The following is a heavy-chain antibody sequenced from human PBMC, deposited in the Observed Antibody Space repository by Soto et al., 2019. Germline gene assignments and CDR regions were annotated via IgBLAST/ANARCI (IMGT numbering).Heavy chain of an antibody. D-gene: IGHD2-15*01. CDR3: VRNCNHLEDADAFDI. J-gene: IGHJ3*02. V-gene: IGHV3-21*01. Sequence: PGGSLRLSCAASGFAFYYYNMNWVRQAPGRGLEWVSSISGSGIDIHFTDSVKGRFTISRDNSRNTLYLQMDSLRAEDTAVYYCVRNCNHLEDADAFDIWGQGTMVTVSS. CDR1: GFAFYYYN. CDR2: ISGSGIDI.